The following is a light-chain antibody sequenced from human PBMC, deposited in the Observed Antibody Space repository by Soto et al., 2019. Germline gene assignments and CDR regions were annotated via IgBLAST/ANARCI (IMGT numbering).Light chain of an antibody. V-gene: IGKV3-15*01. Sequence: EIVMTQSPATLSVSPGERATLSCRASQSVSSNLAWYQQKPGQVPRLLIYGASTRATGIPARFSGTGYETEFTLTISSLQSEDFATYYCQQHGQWPITFGQGTRLEIK. J-gene: IGKJ5*01. CDR3: QQHGQWPIT. CDR1: QSVSSN. CDR2: GAS.